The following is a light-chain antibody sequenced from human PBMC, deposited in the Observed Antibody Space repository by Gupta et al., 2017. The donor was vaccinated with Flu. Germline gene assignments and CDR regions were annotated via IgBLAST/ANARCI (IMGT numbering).Light chain of an antibody. J-gene: IGKJ2*01. CDR1: QDIRNY. CDR2: DAS. Sequence: SSLSASVGDRVTITCQARQDIRNYLKWYEQKQGKAPKQLIYDASNWETGVSSRFSGSGYGRDFTFTINSRQQEEIAAYYCQQYENLPPRTLGQGTKLEIK. CDR3: QQYENLPPRT. V-gene: IGKV1-33*01.